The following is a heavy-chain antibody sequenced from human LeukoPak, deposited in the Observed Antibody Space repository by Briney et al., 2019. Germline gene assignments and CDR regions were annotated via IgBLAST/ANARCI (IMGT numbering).Heavy chain of an antibody. J-gene: IGHJ4*02. CDR2: IYYSGST. D-gene: IGHD6-19*01. Sequence: PSETLSLTCIVSGGSISSYYWSCIRQPPRKGLEWVGYIYYSGSTNYNPSLKSRVTISVDTSKNKFSLKLSSVTAADTAVYYCARDDSSAWYGGVDHWGQGTLVTVSS. CDR3: ARDDSSAWYGGVDH. CDR1: GGSISSYY. V-gene: IGHV4-59*12.